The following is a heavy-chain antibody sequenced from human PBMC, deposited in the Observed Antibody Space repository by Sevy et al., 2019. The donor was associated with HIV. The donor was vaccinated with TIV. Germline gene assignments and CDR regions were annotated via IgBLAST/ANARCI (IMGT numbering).Heavy chain of an antibody. CDR3: ARDRLRFMEWSPYYYYYGMDV. V-gene: IGHV4-34*01. CDR1: GGSFSGYY. CDR2: INHSGST. D-gene: IGHD3-3*01. Sequence: AESLSLTCAVYGGSFSGYYWSWIRQPPGKGLEWIGEINHSGSTNCNPSLKSRVTISVDASKNQFSLKLRSVTAADTAVYFCARDRLRFMEWSPYYYYYGMDVWGQGTSVHVSS. J-gene: IGHJ6*02.